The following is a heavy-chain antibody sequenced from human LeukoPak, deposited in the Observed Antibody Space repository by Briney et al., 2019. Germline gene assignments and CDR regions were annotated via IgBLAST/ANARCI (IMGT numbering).Heavy chain of an antibody. Sequence: GGSLRLSCAASGFTFSRNAMHWVRQAPGKGLEWVAAISYDGSNEHYADSVKGRHTISRDNSKNTLYLELNSLRAEDTAVYYCTRNPYGDYPFDYWGQGTLVTVSS. J-gene: IGHJ4*02. CDR3: TRNPYGDYPFDY. V-gene: IGHV3-30-3*01. CDR2: ISYDGSNE. CDR1: GFTFSRNA. D-gene: IGHD4-17*01.